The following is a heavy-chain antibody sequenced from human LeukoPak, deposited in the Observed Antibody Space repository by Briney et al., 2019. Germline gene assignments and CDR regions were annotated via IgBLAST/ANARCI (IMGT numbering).Heavy chain of an antibody. J-gene: IGHJ5*02. CDR2: IGGSGADT. CDR1: GFTFSDCY. Sequence: GGSLRLSCAAPGFTFSDCYMSWFRQAPGKGLEWLSYIGGSGADTNYADSVKGRFTTSRDNAKSSLYLQMNSLRAEDTAVYYCAKTLVASPGNTGGPWGQGTLVTVSS. CDR3: AKTLVASPGNTGGP. D-gene: IGHD6-6*01. V-gene: IGHV3-11*03.